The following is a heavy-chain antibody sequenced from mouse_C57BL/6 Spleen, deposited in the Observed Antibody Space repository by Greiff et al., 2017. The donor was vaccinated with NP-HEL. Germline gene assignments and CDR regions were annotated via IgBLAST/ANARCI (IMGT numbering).Heavy chain of an antibody. Sequence: VQLQQPGAELVKPGASVKLSCKASGYTFTSYWMQWVKQRPGQGLEWIGEIDPSDSYTNYNQKFKGKATLTVDTSSSTAYMQLSSLTSEDSAVYYCARSREGGYYFDYWGQGTTLTVSS. J-gene: IGHJ2*01. CDR2: IDPSDSYT. CDR1: GYTFTSYW. CDR3: ARSREGGYYFDY. V-gene: IGHV1-50*01.